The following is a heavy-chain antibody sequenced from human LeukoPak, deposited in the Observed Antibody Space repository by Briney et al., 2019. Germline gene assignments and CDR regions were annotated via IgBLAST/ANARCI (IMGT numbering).Heavy chain of an antibody. CDR3: ARSDTAMVSFDY. Sequence: PSETLSLTCTVSGGSISSSSYYWGWIRRPPGKGLEWIGSIYYSGSTYYNPSLKSRVTISVDTSKNQFSLKLSSVTAADTAVYYCARSDTAMVSFDYWGQGTLVTVSS. D-gene: IGHD5-18*01. J-gene: IGHJ4*02. CDR1: GGSISSSSYY. CDR2: IYYSGST. V-gene: IGHV4-39*01.